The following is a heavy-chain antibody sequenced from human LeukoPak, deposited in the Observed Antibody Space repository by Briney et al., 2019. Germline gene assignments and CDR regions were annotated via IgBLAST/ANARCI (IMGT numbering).Heavy chain of an antibody. CDR3: ARRWNYGRNYYIDV. CDR2: INDSGRT. Sequence: SETLSLTCAVYGGSFSNYYWSWIRQPPGKGLEWIGEINDSGRTNYNPSLMSRVTVSVDTSKKQFSLRLTSVTATDTAVYYCARRWNYGRNYYIDVWGKAATVSVS. J-gene: IGHJ6*03. CDR1: GGSFSNYY. V-gene: IGHV4-34*01. D-gene: IGHD1-7*01.